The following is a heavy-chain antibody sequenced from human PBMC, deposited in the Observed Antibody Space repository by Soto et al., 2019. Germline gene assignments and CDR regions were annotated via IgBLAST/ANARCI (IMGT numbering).Heavy chain of an antibody. CDR3: VIRMYSTRWYYLDF. CDR2: ISAST. V-gene: IGHV3-23*01. D-gene: IGHD6-13*01. CDR1: GFTVSSYA. Sequence: EMQLLESGGGLVQAGGSLRLSCAASGFTVSSYALNWVRQAPGKGLEWVSGISASTYYADSVKGRFTISRDTSKNTLYLQMNSLTSEDTAIHLCVIRMYSTRWYYLDFWGQGTLVTVPS. J-gene: IGHJ4*02.